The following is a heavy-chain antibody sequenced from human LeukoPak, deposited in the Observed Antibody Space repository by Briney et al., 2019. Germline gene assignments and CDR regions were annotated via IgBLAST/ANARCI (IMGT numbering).Heavy chain of an antibody. CDR2: ISSSGGDT. Sequence: GGSLRLSCAASGFSFSSSPMSWVRQAPGKGLEWVSGISSSGGDTPYADSVKGRFTISRDNSKNTLYLQMNSLRAEDTAVYYCAKKNSGVHPFDFWGQGTLVIVSS. CDR1: GFSFSSSP. J-gene: IGHJ4*02. V-gene: IGHV3-23*01. CDR3: AKKNSGVHPFDF. D-gene: IGHD4-23*01.